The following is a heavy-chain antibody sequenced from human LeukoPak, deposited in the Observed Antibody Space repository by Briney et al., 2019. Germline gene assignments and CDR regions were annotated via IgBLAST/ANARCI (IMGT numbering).Heavy chain of an antibody. CDR1: GFTVSSNY. Sequence: PGGSLRLSCAASGFTVSSNYMSWVRQAPGKGLEWVAVIYSGGSTYYADSVKGRFTISRDNSKNTLYLQMNSLRAEDTAVYYCARSTRTSTGIHLDAFDIWGQGTMVTVSS. D-gene: IGHD2/OR15-2a*01. V-gene: IGHV3-66*01. CDR2: IYSGGST. CDR3: ARSTRTSTGIHLDAFDI. J-gene: IGHJ3*02.